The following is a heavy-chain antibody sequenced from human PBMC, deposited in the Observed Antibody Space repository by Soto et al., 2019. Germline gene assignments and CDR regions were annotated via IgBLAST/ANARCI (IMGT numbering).Heavy chain of an antibody. CDR3: AKVDGYSSSWYAFDI. V-gene: IGHV3-23*01. D-gene: IGHD6-13*01. J-gene: IGHJ3*02. Sequence: LSLTCAASGFTFSSYAMSWVRQAPGKGLEWVSAISGSGGSTYYADSVKGRFTISRDNSKNTLYLQMNSLRAEDTAVYYCAKVDGYSSSWYAFDIWGQGTMVTVSS. CDR2: ISGSGGST. CDR1: GFTFSSYA.